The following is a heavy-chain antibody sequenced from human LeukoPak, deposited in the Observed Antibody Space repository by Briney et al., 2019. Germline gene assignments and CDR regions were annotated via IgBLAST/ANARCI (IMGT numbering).Heavy chain of an antibody. V-gene: IGHV4-59*01. Sequence: PSETLSLTCTVSGGSISSYYWSWIRQPPGKGLEWIGYIYYSGSTNYNPSLKSRVTISVDTSKNQFSLKLSSVTAADTAVYYCASTYYYGSGSMGYFDYWGQGTLVTVSS. D-gene: IGHD3-10*01. CDR1: GGSISSYY. CDR3: ASTYYYGSGSMGYFDY. CDR2: IYYSGST. J-gene: IGHJ4*02.